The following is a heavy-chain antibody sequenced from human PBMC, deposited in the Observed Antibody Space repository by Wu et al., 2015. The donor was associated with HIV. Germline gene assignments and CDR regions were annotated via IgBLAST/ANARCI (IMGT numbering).Heavy chain of an antibody. J-gene: IGHJ4*02. CDR2: INPNSGGT. CDR1: GYTFTGYY. D-gene: IGHD2-15*01. V-gene: IGHV1-2*02. CDR3: ARGDIVVVVAALKTXDY. Sequence: QVQLVQSGAEVKKPGASVKVSCKASGYTFTGYYMHWVRQAPGQGLEWMGWINPNSGGTNYAQKFQGRVTMTRDTSISTAYMELSRLRSDDTAVYYCARGDIVVVVAALKTXDYWGQGTLVTVS.